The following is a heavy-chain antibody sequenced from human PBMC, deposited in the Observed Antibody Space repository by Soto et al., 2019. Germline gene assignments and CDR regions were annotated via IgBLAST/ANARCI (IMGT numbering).Heavy chain of an antibody. CDR2: TFYRSKWHT. J-gene: IGHJ6*01. V-gene: IGHV6-1*01. D-gene: IGHD4-17*01. CDR1: GDRVSCNNAA. Sequence: LHTLSLSSDISGDRVSCNNAAWNRIRRCPSRGLEWLGRTFYRSKWHTDYGLSVRRRITINADTSKNQFSLQLDSVTPEDSALYYCAVNSNGDYRNCYAMDV. CDR3: AVNSNGDYRNCYAMDV.